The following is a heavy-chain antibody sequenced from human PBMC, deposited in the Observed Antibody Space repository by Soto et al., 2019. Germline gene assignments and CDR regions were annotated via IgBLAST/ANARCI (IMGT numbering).Heavy chain of an antibody. CDR3: ARRQWLVGGYYYGLDV. CDR1: GYTFTSYG. Sequence: QVQLVQSGAEVKKPGASVKVSCKASGYTFTSYGISWVRQAPRQGLEWMGWTSAYNGNTNYAQKLQGRVTMTTDTSTSTAYMELRSLRSDDTAVYYCARRQWLVGGYYYGLDVWGQGTTVTVSS. V-gene: IGHV1-18*01. D-gene: IGHD6-19*01. J-gene: IGHJ6*02. CDR2: TSAYNGNT.